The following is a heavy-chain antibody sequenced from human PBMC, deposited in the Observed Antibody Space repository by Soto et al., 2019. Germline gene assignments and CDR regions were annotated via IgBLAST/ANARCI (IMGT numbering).Heavy chain of an antibody. CDR2: IYYSGST. CDR3: ARGLRMGRGVPSPHFDY. Sequence: TLSLTCTVSGGSVGSYYWSRIRQPPGKGLEWIGYIYYSGSTNYNPSLKSRVTISVDTSKNQFSLKLSSVTAADTAVYYCARGLRMGRGVPSPHFDYWGKGTLVTVSS. D-gene: IGHD3-10*01. J-gene: IGHJ4*02. CDR1: GGSVGSYY. V-gene: IGHV4-59*02.